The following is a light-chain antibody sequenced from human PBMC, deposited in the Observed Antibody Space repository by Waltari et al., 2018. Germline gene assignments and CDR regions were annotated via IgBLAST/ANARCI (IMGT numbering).Light chain of an antibody. CDR1: QSLVHSDGNTY. Sequence: DVVMTQSPLSLPVTLGQPASISCRSSQSLVHSDGNTYLDWFQQRPGQSPRRLIYKVSNRDSGVPDRFSGSGSGTDFTLKISRVEAEDVGVYYCMQGTHWPLTFGQGTRLEIK. CDR2: KVS. V-gene: IGKV2-30*02. J-gene: IGKJ5*01. CDR3: MQGTHWPLT.